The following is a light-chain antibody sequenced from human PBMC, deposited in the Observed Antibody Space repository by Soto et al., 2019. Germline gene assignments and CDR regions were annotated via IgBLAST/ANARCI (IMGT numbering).Light chain of an antibody. CDR1: QGIANY. CDR3: QNYHSAPFT. V-gene: IGKV1-27*01. J-gene: IGKJ3*01. CDR2: GAV. Sequence: DIQMTQSPSSLSASLGDRVTITCRASQGIANYLAWYQHKPGKVPNLLIYGAVTLQSGVPSRFSGSGSGTDFSLTISSLQAEDVATYYCQNYHSAPFTFGHGNKVHIK.